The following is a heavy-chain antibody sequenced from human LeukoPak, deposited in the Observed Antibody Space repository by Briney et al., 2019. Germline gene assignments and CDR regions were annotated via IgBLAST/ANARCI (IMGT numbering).Heavy chain of an antibody. CDR3: ARGDITLFDY. D-gene: IGHD3-10*01. J-gene: IGHJ4*02. CDR1: GFTVSSNY. CDR2: IYSGAST. V-gene: IGHV3-53*01. Sequence: GGSLRLSCAASGFTVSSNYMSWVRQAPGKGLEWVSVIYSGASTHYADSVKGRFTISRDTSKNTLYLQMNSLRPEDTAMYYCARGDITLFDYWGQGTLVTVSS.